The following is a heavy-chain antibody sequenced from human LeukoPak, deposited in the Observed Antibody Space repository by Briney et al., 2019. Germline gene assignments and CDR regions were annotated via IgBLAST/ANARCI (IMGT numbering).Heavy chain of an antibody. CDR2: ISSNGGGT. CDR3: VKDVLRIAAPGTRGFDY. V-gene: IGHV3-64D*09. D-gene: IGHD6-13*01. Sequence: GGPLRLFCSASGFAFSNYAMHWVRQAPGKGLEYVSSISSNGGGTYYADSGKGRFTISRDNSKNTLSLQMSSLRAEDTAVYYCVKDVLRIAAPGTRGFDYWGQGTLVTVSS. CDR1: GFAFSNYA. J-gene: IGHJ4*02.